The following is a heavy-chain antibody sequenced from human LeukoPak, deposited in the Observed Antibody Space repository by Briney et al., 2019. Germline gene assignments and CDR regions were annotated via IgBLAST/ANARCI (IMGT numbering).Heavy chain of an antibody. CDR3: ARDHYCSSTSCYGPFDY. Sequence: GGSLRLSCAASEFSVGSNYMTWVRQAPGKGLEWVSLIYSGGSTYYADSVKGRFTISRDNSKNTLYLQMGSLRAEDMAVYYCARDHYCSSTSCYGPFDYWGQGTLVTVSS. CDR1: EFSVGSNY. CDR2: IYSGGST. J-gene: IGHJ4*02. V-gene: IGHV3-66*01. D-gene: IGHD2-2*01.